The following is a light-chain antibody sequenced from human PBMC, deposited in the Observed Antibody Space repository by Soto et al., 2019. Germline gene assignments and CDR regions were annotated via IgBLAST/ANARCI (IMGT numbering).Light chain of an antibody. Sequence: DIQMTQSPSSLSASVGDRVTITCRASQSISSYLNWYQQKPGKAPKLLIYAASSLQSGVPSRFSGSGSVTDFTITISSLQPEDFETYYCQQSYSTPYTFGQGTKLEIK. CDR3: QQSYSTPYT. V-gene: IGKV1-39*01. J-gene: IGKJ2*01. CDR1: QSISSY. CDR2: AAS.